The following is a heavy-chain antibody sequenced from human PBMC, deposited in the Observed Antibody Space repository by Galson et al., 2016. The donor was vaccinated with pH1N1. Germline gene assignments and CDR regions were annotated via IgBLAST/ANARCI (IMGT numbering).Heavy chain of an antibody. Sequence: SLRLSCAASGFTFSSNWMSWVRQAPGKGLEWVSLIHPDGSVIVDADPVKGRFTISRDNAKNTLYLQMNSLRVEDTAVYYCARDGLGAFDMWGQGTMVIVSS. J-gene: IGHJ3*02. CDR2: IHPDGSVI. D-gene: IGHD7-27*01. V-gene: IGHV3-74*03. CDR3: ARDGLGAFDM. CDR1: GFTFSSNW.